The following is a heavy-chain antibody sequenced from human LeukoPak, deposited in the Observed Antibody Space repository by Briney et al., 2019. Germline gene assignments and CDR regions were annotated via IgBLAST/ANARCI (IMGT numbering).Heavy chain of an antibody. Sequence: SETLSLTCTVSGGSISSSSYYWGWIRQPPGKGLEWIGYIYYSGSTNYNPSLKSRVTISVDTSKNQFSLKLSSVTAADTAVYYCARSGARQGWFDPWGQGTLVTVSS. J-gene: IGHJ5*02. CDR2: IYYSGST. V-gene: IGHV4-61*05. CDR3: ARSGARQGWFDP. CDR1: GGSISSSSYY. D-gene: IGHD3-10*01.